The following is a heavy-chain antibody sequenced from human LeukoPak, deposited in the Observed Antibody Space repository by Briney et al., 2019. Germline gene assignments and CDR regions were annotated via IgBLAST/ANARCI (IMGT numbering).Heavy chain of an antibody. CDR3: ARQKRARPEQVRFDP. D-gene: IGHD6-6*01. V-gene: IGHV4-34*01. J-gene: IGHJ5*02. CDR1: GGSFSGYY. Sequence: SSETLSLTCAVYGGSFSGYYWSWIRQPPGKGLEWIGEINHSGSTNYNPSLKSRVTISVDTSKNQFSLKLSSVTAADTAVYYCARQKRARPEQVRFDPWGQGTLVTVSS. CDR2: INHSGST.